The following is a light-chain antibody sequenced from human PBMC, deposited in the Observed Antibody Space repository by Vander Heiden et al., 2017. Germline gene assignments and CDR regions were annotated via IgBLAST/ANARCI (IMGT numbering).Light chain of an antibody. CDR2: EVS. J-gene: IGLJ2*01. CDR1: SSDVGGYNY. CDR3: SSYAGSNSVV. Sequence: QSALTQPPSASGSPGQSVTIPCTGTSSDVGGYNYVSWYQQHPGKAPKLMIYEVSKRPSGVPERFSGSKSGNTASLTVSGLQAEDEADYYCSSYAGSNSVVFGGGTKLTVL. V-gene: IGLV2-8*01.